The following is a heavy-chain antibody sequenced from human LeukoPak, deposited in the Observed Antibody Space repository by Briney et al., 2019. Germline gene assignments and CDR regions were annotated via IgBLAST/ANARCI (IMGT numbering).Heavy chain of an antibody. CDR3: ARDRYCSSTSCYEHWFDP. J-gene: IGHJ5*02. D-gene: IGHD2-2*01. CDR1: GGSISSYY. Sequence: SETLSLTCTVSGGSISSYYWSWIRQPPGKGLEWIGYIYYSGSTNYNPSLKSRVTISVDTSKNQFSLKLSSVTAADTAVYYCARDRYCSSTSCYEHWFDPWGQGTLVTVSS. V-gene: IGHV4-59*12. CDR2: IYYSGST.